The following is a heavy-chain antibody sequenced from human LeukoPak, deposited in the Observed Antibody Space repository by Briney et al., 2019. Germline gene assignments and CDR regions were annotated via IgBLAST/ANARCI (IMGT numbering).Heavy chain of an antibody. V-gene: IGHV3-30*02. CDR1: GLTFSGSS. CDR2: IRYDGSNK. J-gene: IGHJ6*03. CDR3: ARGQRAHVEWYYYMDV. D-gene: IGHD1-26*01. Sequence: GRSLRLSCTASGLTFSGSSMHWVRQAPGKGLEWVAFIRYDGSNKYYADSVKGRFTISRDNSKNTLYLQMNSLRADDTAVYYCARGQRAHVEWYYYMDVWGKGTTVTVSS.